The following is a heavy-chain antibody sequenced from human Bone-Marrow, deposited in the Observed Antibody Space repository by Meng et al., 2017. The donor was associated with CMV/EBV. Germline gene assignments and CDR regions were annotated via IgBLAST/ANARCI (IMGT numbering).Heavy chain of an antibody. D-gene: IGHD2-2*01. J-gene: IGHJ4*02. V-gene: IGHV4-34*01. CDR3: ARGYCSSTSCYDFDH. CDR1: GGSFSGYY. CDR2: IYHSGST. Sequence: SETLSLTCAVYGGSFSGYYWSWIRQPPGKGLEWIGEIYHSGSTNYNPSLKSRVTISVDKSKNQFSLKLSSVTAADTAVYYCARGYCSSTSCYDFDHWGQGALVTVSS.